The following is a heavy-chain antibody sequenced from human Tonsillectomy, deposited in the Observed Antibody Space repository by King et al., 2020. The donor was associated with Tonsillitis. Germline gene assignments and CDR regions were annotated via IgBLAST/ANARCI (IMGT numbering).Heavy chain of an antibody. J-gene: IGHJ4*02. D-gene: IGHD1-26*01. CDR2: IHVGGDT. CDR3: ARDQRGSYDY. V-gene: IGHV3-43*01. Sequence: VQLVESGGVVVQPGGSLRLSCAASGFMFGAYIIHLVRQPPGKGLEFVSLIHVGGDTYYADSVKGRFTISRDNSKNSLFLQMNGLRPEDTAFYYCARDQRGSYDYWGQGTLVTVSS. CDR1: GFMFGAYI.